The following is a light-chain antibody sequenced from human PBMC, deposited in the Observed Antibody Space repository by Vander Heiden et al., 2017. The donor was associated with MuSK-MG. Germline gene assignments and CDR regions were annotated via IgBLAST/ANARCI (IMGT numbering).Light chain of an antibody. V-gene: IGKV3-11*01. CDR3: QQRSTWIT. Sequence: EIVLTQSPATLSLSPGERATLSCRASQSVSSYLEWYQQKPGQAPRLLIYDASNRANGITDRFSGRGPGTDFTLTSSSLEPEDFAVYYCQQRSTWITFGGGTKVEIK. J-gene: IGKJ4*01. CDR2: DAS. CDR1: QSVSSY.